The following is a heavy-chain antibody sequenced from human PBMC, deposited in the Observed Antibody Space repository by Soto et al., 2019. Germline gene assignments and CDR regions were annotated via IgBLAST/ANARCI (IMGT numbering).Heavy chain of an antibody. CDR2: IDRSDSYT. D-gene: IGHD6-19*01. V-gene: IGHV5-10-1*01. CDR3: ASSSSSAYYNWFDP. CDR1: GDSFTRYC. Sequence: LGESVTTSCKGSGDSFTRYCIIWVLQMPGKGLECMRRIDRSDSYTNYSPSFQGHVTISADKSISTAYLQWSSLKASDTAMYYCASSSSSAYYNWFDPWGQGTLVTVSS. J-gene: IGHJ5*02.